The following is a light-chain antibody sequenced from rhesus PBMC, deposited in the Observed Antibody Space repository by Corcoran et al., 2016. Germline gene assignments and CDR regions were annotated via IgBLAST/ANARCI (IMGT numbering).Light chain of an antibody. J-gene: IGKJ2*01. CDR1: QGITND. V-gene: IGKV1-25*01. CDR2: EAS. CDR3: QHYYSTPYS. Sequence: DIQMTQSPSSLSASVGDRVTITCRASQGITNDLAWYQPQPGETPKLLIYEASSLQSGIPSRFSGSGSGTDFTLTISSLQSEDFATYYCQHYYSTPYSFGQGTKVEIK.